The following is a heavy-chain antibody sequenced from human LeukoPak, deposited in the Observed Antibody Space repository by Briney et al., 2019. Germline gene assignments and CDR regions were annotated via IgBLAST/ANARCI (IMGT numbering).Heavy chain of an antibody. V-gene: IGHV3-66*01. CDR3: AREGFGELWGAFDI. J-gene: IGHJ3*02. CDR1: GFTASSNY. CDR2: IYSGGST. Sequence: GGSLRLSCAASGFTASSNYMSWVRQAPGKGLEWVSVIYSGGSTYYADSVKGRFTISRDNSKSTLYLQMDSLRAEDTAVYYCAREGFGELWGAFDIWGQGTMVTVSS. D-gene: IGHD3-10*01.